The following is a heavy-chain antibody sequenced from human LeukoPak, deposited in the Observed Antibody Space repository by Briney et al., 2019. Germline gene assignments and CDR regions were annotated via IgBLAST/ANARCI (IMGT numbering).Heavy chain of an antibody. J-gene: IGHJ4*02. V-gene: IGHV3-30*03. CDR3: ARGIHFRNVWHVRE. D-gene: IGHD1-26*01. CDR2: LRGPEGSP. CDR1: GFTFSSYG. Sequence: PGRSLRLSCAASGFTFSSYGMHWVRQAPGKGLEWVSSLRGPEGSPFYADSVKGRFTISRDNSENTLYLEMNNLRHEDTAFYYCARGIHFRNVWHVREWGQGTLLTVSS.